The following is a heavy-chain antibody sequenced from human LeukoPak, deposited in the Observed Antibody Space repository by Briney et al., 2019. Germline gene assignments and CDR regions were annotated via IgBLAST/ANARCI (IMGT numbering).Heavy chain of an antibody. CDR1: GFTVSSNY. V-gene: IGHV3-53*01. CDR2: IYSGGST. J-gene: IGHJ4*02. Sequence: PGGSLRLSCAASGFTVSSNYMSWVRQAPGKGLEWVSVIYSGGSTYYADSVKGRFTISRDNSKNTLYLQMNGLRAEDTAVYYCASSDYYDSGGYPIFDYWGQGTLVTVSS. CDR3: ASSDYYDSGGYPIFDY. D-gene: IGHD3-22*01.